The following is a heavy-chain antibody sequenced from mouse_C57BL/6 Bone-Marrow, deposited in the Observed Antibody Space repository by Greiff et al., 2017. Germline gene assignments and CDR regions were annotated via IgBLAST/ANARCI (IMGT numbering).Heavy chain of an antibody. CDR2: IYPRSGNT. CDR1: GYTFTSYG. D-gene: IGHD1-1*01. J-gene: IGHJ2*01. CDR3: ARENYYGSSSYYFDY. V-gene: IGHV1-81*01. Sequence: MQLQQSGAELARPGASVKLSCKASGYTFTSYGISWVKQRTGQGLEWIGEIYPRSGNTYYNEKFKGKATLTADKSSSTAYMELRSLSSEDSAVYFCARENYYGSSSYYFDYWGQGTTLTVSS.